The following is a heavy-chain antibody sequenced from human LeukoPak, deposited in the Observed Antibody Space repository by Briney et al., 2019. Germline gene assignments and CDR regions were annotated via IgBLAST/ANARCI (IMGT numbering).Heavy chain of an antibody. CDR3: AREVQCSSSSCIYYYGMDV. D-gene: IGHD2-2*01. CDR1: GFNFSSYE. CDR2: INSDGSIT. J-gene: IGHJ6*02. Sequence: GGSLRLSCAASGFNFSSYEMNWVRQAPGKGLVWVSRINSDGSITTYADSVKGRFTISRDNAKNTLYLQMNSLRAEDTAVYYCAREVQCSSSSCIYYYGMDVWGQGTTVTVSS. V-gene: IGHV3-74*01.